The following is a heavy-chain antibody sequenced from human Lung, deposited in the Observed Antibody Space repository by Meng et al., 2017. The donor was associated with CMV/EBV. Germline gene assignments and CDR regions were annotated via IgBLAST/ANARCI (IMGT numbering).Heavy chain of an antibody. CDR3: VRDQGGESMIAVLIERFGMDV. Sequence: GGSLRLXCAASGFTFNTYAMHWVRQAPGKGLEWVAVTSYDGSNKYTADSVQGRLTISRDNSKNNLYLQMNSLTVEDTAVYYCVRDQGGESMIAVLIERFGMDVXGQGXTVTVSS. V-gene: IGHV3-30-3*01. CDR2: TSYDGSNK. J-gene: IGHJ6*02. D-gene: IGHD3-22*01. CDR1: GFTFNTYA.